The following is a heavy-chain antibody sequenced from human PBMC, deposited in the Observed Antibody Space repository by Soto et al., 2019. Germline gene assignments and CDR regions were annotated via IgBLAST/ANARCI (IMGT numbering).Heavy chain of an antibody. CDR1: GGSISSSSYY. V-gene: IGHV4-39*01. D-gene: IGHD2-2*01. J-gene: IGHJ6*02. Sequence: QLQLQESGPGLVKPSETLSLTCTVSGGSISSSSYYWGWIRQPPGKGLEWIGSIYYSGSTYYNPSLKSRVTISVDTSKNQFSLKLSSVTAADTAVYYCASASWVGYYYYYGMDVWGQGTTVTVSS. CDR2: IYYSGST. CDR3: ASASWVGYYYYYGMDV.